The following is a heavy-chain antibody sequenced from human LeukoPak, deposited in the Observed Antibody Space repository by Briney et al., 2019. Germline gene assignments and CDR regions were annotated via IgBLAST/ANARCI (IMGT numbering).Heavy chain of an antibody. D-gene: IGHD5-18*01. CDR1: GYTFTSYA. CDR2: INAGNGNT. J-gene: IGHJ3*02. Sequence: ASVKVSCKASGYTFTSYAMHWVRQAPGQRLEWMGWINAGNGNTKYSQKFQGRVTITRDTSASTAYMELSSLRSEDTAVYYCARDQKKIQLWLPASGAFDIWGQGTMVTASS. V-gene: IGHV1-3*01. CDR3: ARDQKKIQLWLPASGAFDI.